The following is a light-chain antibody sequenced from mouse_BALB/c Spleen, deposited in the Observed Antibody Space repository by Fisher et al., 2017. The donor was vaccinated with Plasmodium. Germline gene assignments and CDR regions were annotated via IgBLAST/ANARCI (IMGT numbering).Light chain of an antibody. V-gene: IGKV1-110*01. CDR1: HSLVYSNGNTY. CDR2: KVS. Sequence: DIVLTQSPLSLPVSLGDQASISCRSSHSLVYSNGNTYLHWYLQKPGQSPKLLIYKVSNRFSGVPDRFSGSGSGTDFTLKISRVEAEDLGLYYCWQGTHLWTFGGGTKLEIK. CDR3: WQGTHLWT. J-gene: IGKJ1*01.